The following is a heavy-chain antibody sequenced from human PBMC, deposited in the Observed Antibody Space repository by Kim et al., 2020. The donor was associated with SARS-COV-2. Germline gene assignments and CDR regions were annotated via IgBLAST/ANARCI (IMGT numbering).Heavy chain of an antibody. CDR1: GGSITNNY. V-gene: IGHV4-59*13. CDR2: IYYSGST. Sequence: SETLSLTCTVSGGSITNNYWSWIRQPPGKGLEWIGDIYYSGSTNYNPSLRSRATISLDTSSSQFSLKLDSVTAADTALDACWRNPGLPWQTWG. J-gene: IGHJ1*01. CDR3: WRNPGLPWQT.